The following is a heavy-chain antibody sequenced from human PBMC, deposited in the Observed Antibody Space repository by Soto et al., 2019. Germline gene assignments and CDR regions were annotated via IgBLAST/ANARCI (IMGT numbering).Heavy chain of an antibody. V-gene: IGHV4-59*01. CDR2: IYYSGST. CDR1: GGSISSYY. Sequence: QVQLQASGPGLVKPSETLSLTCTVSGGSISSYYWSWIRQPPGKGLEWIGYIYYSGSTNYNPSLKSRVTISVDTSKNQFSLKLSSVTAADTAVYYCARRYGASSDSWGQGTLVTVSS. D-gene: IGHD4-17*01. J-gene: IGHJ4*02. CDR3: ARRYGASSDS.